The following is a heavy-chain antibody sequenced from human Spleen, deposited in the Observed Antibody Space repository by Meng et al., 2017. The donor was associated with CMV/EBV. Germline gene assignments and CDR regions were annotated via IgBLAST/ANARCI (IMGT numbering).Heavy chain of an antibody. Sequence: ASVKVSCKASGYTFTAYYMHWVRQAPGQGLEWMGWINPNNGGTNYAQKFRGRVTMTGDTSITTAYMELSRLRSDDMALYYCARVKRYCTGGSCSSTGYYGMDVWGQGTTVTVSS. J-gene: IGHJ6*02. CDR1: GYTFTAYY. CDR3: ARVKRYCTGGSCSSTGYYGMDV. V-gene: IGHV1-2*02. D-gene: IGHD2-15*01. CDR2: INPNNGGT.